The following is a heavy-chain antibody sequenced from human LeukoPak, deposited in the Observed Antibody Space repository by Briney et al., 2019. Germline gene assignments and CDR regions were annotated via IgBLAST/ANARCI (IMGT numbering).Heavy chain of an antibody. CDR2: ISSSGSTI. CDR3: ARVCSSSSFSFLFDY. V-gene: IGHV3-48*03. CDR1: GFTFSSYE. J-gene: IGHJ4*02. Sequence: GGSLRLSCAASGFTFSSYEMNWVRQAPGKGLECVSYISSSGSTIYYADSVKGRFTISRDNAKNSLYLQMNSLRAEDTAVYYCARVCSSSSFSFLFDYWGRGTLVTVSS. D-gene: IGHD6-6*01.